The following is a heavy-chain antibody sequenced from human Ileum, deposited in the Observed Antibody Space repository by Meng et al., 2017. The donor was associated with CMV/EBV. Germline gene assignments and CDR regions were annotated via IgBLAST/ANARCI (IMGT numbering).Heavy chain of an antibody. J-gene: IGHJ5*02. CDR2: INPNSGGT. CDR1: LTCYY. D-gene: IGHD2-2*01. CDR3: ARGPQYGIVVVPAGAFDP. Sequence: LTCYYVHWVRQAPGQGLEWMGWINPNSGGTNYAQKFQGRVTMTRDTSISTAYMELSRLRSDDTAVYYCARGPQYGIVVVPAGAFDPWGQGTLVTVSS. V-gene: IGHV1-2*02.